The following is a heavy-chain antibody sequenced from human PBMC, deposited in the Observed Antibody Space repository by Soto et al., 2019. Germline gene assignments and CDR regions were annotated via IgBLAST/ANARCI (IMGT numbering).Heavy chain of an antibody. Sequence: SETLSLTSAVSGCSISSSYWWSWVRQPPGKGLEWIGEIYHSGSANYNPSLKSRVTISVDNSKNQFSLKLSSVTAADKAVYYCARYIAASGTYYFDYWGQGTLGTVSS. V-gene: IGHV4-4*02. CDR1: GCSISSSYW. D-gene: IGHD6-13*01. CDR2: IYHSGSA. J-gene: IGHJ4*02. CDR3: ARYIAASGTYYFDY.